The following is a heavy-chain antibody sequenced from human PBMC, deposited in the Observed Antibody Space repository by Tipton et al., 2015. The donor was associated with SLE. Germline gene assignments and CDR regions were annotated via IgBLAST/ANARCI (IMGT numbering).Heavy chain of an antibody. D-gene: IGHD3-3*01. Sequence: QLVQSGAEVKKPGESLRISCKGSGYSFTSYWIGWVRQMPGKGLEWMGIIYPGDSDTRYSPSFQGQVTISADKSISTAYLQWSSLKASDTAMYYCARDKDNDYDFWSAPEYWGQGTLVTVSS. V-gene: IGHV5-51*01. CDR3: ARDKDNDYDFWSAPEY. J-gene: IGHJ4*02. CDR2: IYPGDSDT. CDR1: GYSFTSYW.